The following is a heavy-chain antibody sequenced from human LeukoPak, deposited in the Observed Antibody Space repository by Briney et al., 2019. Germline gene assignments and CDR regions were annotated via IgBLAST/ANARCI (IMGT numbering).Heavy chain of an antibody. J-gene: IGHJ3*02. V-gene: IGHV3-23*01. CDR1: GFTFSSYA. CDR2: ISGSGGST. CDR3: AKELRRGGIFGVVIETDAFDI. D-gene: IGHD3-3*01. Sequence: GGSLRLSCAASGFTFSSYAMSWVRQAPGKGLEWVSAISGSGGSTYYADSVKGRFTISRDNSKNTLYLQMNSLRAEDTAVYYCAKELRRGGIFGVVIETDAFDIWGQGTMVTVSS.